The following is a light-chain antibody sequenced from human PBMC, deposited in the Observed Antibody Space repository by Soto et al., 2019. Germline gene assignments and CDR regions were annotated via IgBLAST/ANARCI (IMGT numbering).Light chain of an antibody. CDR2: APS. J-gene: IGKJ4*01. V-gene: IGKV1-9*01. CDR1: QGINSY. Sequence: DIRLTQSRSFLSASVGDRVTITCRASQGINSYLAWYQQKPGKAPKLLIYAPSTLQSGVPSRFSGSGSGTEFTLTISSLQPEDFATYYCQQLNSYPFLTFGGGTKVEIK. CDR3: QQLNSYPFLT.